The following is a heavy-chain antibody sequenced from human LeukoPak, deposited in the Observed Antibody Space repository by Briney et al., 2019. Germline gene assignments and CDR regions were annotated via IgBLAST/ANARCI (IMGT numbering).Heavy chain of an antibody. CDR2: ISSSSSYI. D-gene: IGHD5-18*01. J-gene: IGHJ4*02. Sequence: GGSLRLSCAASGSTFSSYSMNWVRQAPGKGLEWVSSISSSSSYIYYADSVKGRFTISRDNAKNSLYLQMNSLRAEDTAVYYCAEMGDTAMVHWGQGTLVTVSS. CDR3: AEMGDTAMVH. CDR1: GSTFSSYS. V-gene: IGHV3-21*01.